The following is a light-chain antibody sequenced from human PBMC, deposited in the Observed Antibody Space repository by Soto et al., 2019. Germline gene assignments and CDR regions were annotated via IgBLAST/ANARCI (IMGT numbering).Light chain of an antibody. Sequence: DIPMTPSPSTPSASVGDRGTNTCRASQTISTLLAWYQQRPGKAPNLLIYKASSLESGVPSRFSGSGSGTEFTLTISSLQPDDFATYFCQQYSTYPWTFGQGTKVDI. V-gene: IGKV1-5*03. CDR1: QTISTL. CDR3: QQYSTYPWT. CDR2: KAS. J-gene: IGKJ1*01.